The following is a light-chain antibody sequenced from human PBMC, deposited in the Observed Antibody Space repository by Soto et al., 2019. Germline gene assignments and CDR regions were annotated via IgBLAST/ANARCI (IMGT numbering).Light chain of an antibody. Sequence: QSALTQPPSASGTPGQRVTISCSGSSSNIGSNTVNWYQQLPGTAPKLVIYSNNQRPSGVPDRFSGSNSGTSASLAISGLQSEDEADYYCVAWDDSLNGYVVFGGGTKVTVL. V-gene: IGLV1-44*01. CDR3: VAWDDSLNGYVV. CDR2: SNN. J-gene: IGLJ2*01. CDR1: SSNIGSNT.